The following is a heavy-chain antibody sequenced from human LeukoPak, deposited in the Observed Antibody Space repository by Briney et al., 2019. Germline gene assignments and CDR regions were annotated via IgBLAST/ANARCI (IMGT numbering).Heavy chain of an antibody. Sequence: GSSVKVSCKASGGTFSSYAISWVRQAPGQGLEWMGGIIPIFGTANYAQKFQGRVTITADESTSTAYMELSSLRSEDTAVYYCARPAGDFWGLDYYYMDVWGKGTTVTVSS. J-gene: IGHJ6*03. CDR2: IIPIFGTA. V-gene: IGHV1-69*01. D-gene: IGHD3-3*01. CDR3: ARPAGDFWGLDYYYMDV. CDR1: GGTFSSYA.